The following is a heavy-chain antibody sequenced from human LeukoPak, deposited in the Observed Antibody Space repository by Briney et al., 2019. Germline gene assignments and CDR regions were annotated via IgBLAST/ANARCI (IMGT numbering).Heavy chain of an antibody. CDR3: ARDRRTIRGVDY. J-gene: IGHJ4*02. CDR1: GFTFSSYW. V-gene: IGHV3-74*01. CDR2: INSDGSTA. Sequence: GGSLRLSCAASGFTFSSYWVHWVRQAPGKGLVWVSRINSDGSTASYADSVKGRFTISRDNAKNTLYLQMNSLRAEDTAVYYCARDRRTIRGVDYWGQGTLVTVSS. D-gene: IGHD1-1*01.